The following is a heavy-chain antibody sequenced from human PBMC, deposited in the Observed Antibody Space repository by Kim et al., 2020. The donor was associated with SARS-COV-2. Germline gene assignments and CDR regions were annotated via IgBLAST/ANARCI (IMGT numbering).Heavy chain of an antibody. CDR1: GGSFSGYY. V-gene: IGHV4-34*01. Sequence: SETLSLTCAVYGGSFSGYYWSWIRQPPGKGLEWIGEINHSGSTNYNPSLKSRVTISVDTSKNQFSLKLSSVTAADTAVYYCARGPNMVRGVIPPYYYYGMDDWGQGTTVTVSS. D-gene: IGHD3-10*01. J-gene: IGHJ6*02. CDR3: ARGPNMVRGVIPPYYYYGMDD. CDR2: INHSGST.